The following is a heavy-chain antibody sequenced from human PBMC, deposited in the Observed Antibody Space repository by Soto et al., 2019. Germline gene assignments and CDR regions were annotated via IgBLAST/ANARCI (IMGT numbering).Heavy chain of an antibody. Sequence: GGSLRLSCAASGFTFSSYGMHWVRQAPGKGLEWVSGVSASGLNTDYADPVKGRFYISRDNSKNTVSLHMNSLRAEDTAVYYCAKGEKLLWFGELPFNWFDPWGQGTLVTVSS. D-gene: IGHD3-10*01. J-gene: IGHJ5*02. CDR2: VSASGLNT. CDR1: GFTFSSYG. CDR3: AKGEKLLWFGELPFNWFDP. V-gene: IGHV3-NL1*01.